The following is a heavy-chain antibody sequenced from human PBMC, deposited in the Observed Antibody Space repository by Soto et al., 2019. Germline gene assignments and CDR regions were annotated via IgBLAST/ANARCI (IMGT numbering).Heavy chain of an antibody. CDR3: AKGGRYLAAWFDP. D-gene: IGHD1-26*01. Sequence: QVQLVQSGAEVKKPGASVKVSCKASGYTFTSYYMHWVRQAPGQGLEWMGIINPSGGSTSYVQKFQGRVIMARDKATSTVYMELSSLRSEDTAVYYCAKGGRYLAAWFDPWGQGTLVTVSS. J-gene: IGHJ5*02. CDR2: INPSGGST. CDR1: GYTFTSYY. V-gene: IGHV1-46*01.